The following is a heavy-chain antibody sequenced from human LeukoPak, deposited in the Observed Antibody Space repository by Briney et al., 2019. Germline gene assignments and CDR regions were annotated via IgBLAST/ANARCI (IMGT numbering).Heavy chain of an antibody. CDR2: IYYSGST. Sequence: WETLSLTCTVSGGSISSYYWSWIRQPPGKGLEWIGYIYYSGSTNYNPSLKSRVTISVDTSKNQFSLKLSSVTAADTAVYYCARAGYSSGWYYFDYWGQGTLVTVSS. CDR1: GGSISSYY. J-gene: IGHJ4*02. CDR3: ARAGYSSGWYYFDY. V-gene: IGHV4-59*01. D-gene: IGHD6-19*01.